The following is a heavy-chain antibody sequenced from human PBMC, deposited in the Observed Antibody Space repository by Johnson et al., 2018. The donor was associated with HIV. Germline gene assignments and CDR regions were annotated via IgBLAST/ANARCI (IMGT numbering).Heavy chain of an antibody. CDR2: ISGSGGST. CDR1: GFAFSSYA. J-gene: IGHJ3*02. CDR3: AKDSGYWSSTRGLARFDAFDI. Sequence: VQLVESGGGLVQPGGSLRLSCAASGFAFSSYAMTWVRQAPGKGLEWVSSISGSGGSTYYADSVKGQFTISRDNSKNTLYLQMNSLRAEDTAVYYCAKDSGYWSSTRGLARFDAFDIWGQGTMVTVSS. D-gene: IGHD2-2*01. V-gene: IGHV3-23*04.